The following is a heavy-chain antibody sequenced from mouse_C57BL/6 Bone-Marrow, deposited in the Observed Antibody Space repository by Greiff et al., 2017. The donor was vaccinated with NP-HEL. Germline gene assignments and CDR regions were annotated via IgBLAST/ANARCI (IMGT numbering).Heavy chain of an antibody. CDR2: ISNGGGST. CDR1: GFTFSDYY. Sequence: EVMLVESGGGLVQPGGSLKLSCAASGFTFSDYYMYWVRQTPEKRLEWVAYISNGGGSTYYPDTVKGRFTISRDNAKNTLYLQMSRLKSEDTAMYYCASGGDYWGQGTSVTVSS. V-gene: IGHV5-12*01. CDR3: ASGGDY. J-gene: IGHJ4*01.